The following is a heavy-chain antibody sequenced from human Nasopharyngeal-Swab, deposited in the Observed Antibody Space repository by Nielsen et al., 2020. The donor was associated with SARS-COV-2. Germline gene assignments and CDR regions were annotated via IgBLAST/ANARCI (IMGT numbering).Heavy chain of an antibody. D-gene: IGHD2-21*01. V-gene: IGHV4-34*01. Sequence: RQAPGKGLEWIGEINHSGSTNYNPSLKSRVTISVNTSKNQFSLKLSSVTAADTAVYYCARAGDTRYYYYGMDVWGQGTTVTVSS. CDR3: ARAGDTRYYYYGMDV. J-gene: IGHJ6*02. CDR2: INHSGST.